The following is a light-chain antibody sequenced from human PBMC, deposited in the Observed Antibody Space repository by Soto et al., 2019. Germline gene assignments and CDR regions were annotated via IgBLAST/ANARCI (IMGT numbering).Light chain of an antibody. CDR2: GSS. J-gene: IGKJ1*01. CDR1: QSVSNSY. V-gene: IGKV3-20*01. Sequence: EIVLTQSPGTLSLSPGERATLSCRASQSVSNSYIAWYQQKPGHAPRLLSYGSSSRATGIPDRFSGSGSGTDFTLNISRLEPEDFAVYYCQQYGSSPWTVGKGTKVEI. CDR3: QQYGSSPWT.